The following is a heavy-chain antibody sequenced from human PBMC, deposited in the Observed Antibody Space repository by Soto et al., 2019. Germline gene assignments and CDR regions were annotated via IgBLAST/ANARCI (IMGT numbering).Heavy chain of an antibody. J-gene: IGHJ5*02. CDR1: GFTFSSYS. V-gene: IGHV3-48*01. CDR3: ARSYYYDSSGSLNWFDP. D-gene: IGHD3-22*01. CDR2: ISSSSSTI. Sequence: PGGSLRLSCAASGFTFSSYSMNWVRQAPGKGLEWVSYISSSSSTIYYADSVKGRFTISRDNAKNSLYLQMNSLRAEDTAVYYCARSYYYDSSGSLNWFDPWGQGTLVTVSS.